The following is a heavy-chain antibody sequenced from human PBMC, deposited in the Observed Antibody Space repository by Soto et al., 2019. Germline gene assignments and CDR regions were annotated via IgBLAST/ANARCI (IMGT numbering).Heavy chain of an antibody. CDR3: ATGVYSSSWYLVPPLFY. CDR2: FDPEDGET. V-gene: IGHV1-24*01. CDR1: GYTLTELS. J-gene: IGHJ4*02. D-gene: IGHD6-13*01. Sequence: QVQLVQSGAEVKKPGASVKVSCKVSGYTLTELSIHWVRQAPGKGLAWMGGFDPEDGETIYAQKFQGRVTMTEDTSTDTAHMELSSLRSEDTAVYYCATGVYSSSWYLVPPLFYWGQGTLVTVSS.